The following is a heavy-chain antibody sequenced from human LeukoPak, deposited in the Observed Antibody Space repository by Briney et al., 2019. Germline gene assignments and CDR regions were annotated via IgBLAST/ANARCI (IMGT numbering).Heavy chain of an antibody. CDR2: ISWNSGSI. CDR1: GFTFYDYA. V-gene: IGHV3-9*01. Sequence: GGSLRLSCAASGFTFYDYAMHWVQQAPGKGLEWVSGISWNSGSIGYADSVKGRFTISRDNAKNSLYLQMNSLRAEDTALYYCAKDIVSTSSNWFDPWGQGTLVTVSS. CDR3: AKDIVSTSSNWFDP. D-gene: IGHD2-2*01. J-gene: IGHJ5*02.